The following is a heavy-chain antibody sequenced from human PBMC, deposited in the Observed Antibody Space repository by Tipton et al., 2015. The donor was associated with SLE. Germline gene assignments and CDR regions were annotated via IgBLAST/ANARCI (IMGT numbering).Heavy chain of an antibody. Sequence: TLSLTCTVSGGSISSHYWSWIRQAPGKGLEWIGYISNSETTSYNPALKSRVTISLDTSKNQFSLKLRSVTAADTAVYYCAGAWRGYCSGGTCYVLDYWGQGTLVTVSS. D-gene: IGHD2-15*01. CDR3: AGAWRGYCSGGTCYVLDY. CDR1: GGSISSHY. CDR2: ISNSETT. J-gene: IGHJ4*02. V-gene: IGHV4-59*11.